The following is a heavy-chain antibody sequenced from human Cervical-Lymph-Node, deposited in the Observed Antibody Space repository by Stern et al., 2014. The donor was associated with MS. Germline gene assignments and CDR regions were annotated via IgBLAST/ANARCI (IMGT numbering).Heavy chain of an antibody. D-gene: IGHD6-13*01. CDR1: GFSLNSSGVG. CDR2: IYWDDDE. Sequence: QITLKESGPTLVKPTQNLTLTCTFSGFSLNSSGVGVGLIRQAPGKALEWLALIYWDDDERYSPPLRSRLTITKDTSKNQVVLTMTDMDPVDTATYYCAREIAAVVPFDYWGQGTLVTVSS. J-gene: IGHJ4*02. CDR3: AREIAAVVPFDY. V-gene: IGHV2-5*02.